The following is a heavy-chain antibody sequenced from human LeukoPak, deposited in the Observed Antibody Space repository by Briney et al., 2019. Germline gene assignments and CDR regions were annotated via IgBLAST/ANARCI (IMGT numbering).Heavy chain of an antibody. CDR3: AKAFDYNGLRGEGGSFDC. D-gene: IGHD4-11*01. Sequence: PGGSLRLSCVASGFTFSRNDMHWVRQTTERGLEWVSAIGVGGDTYYADPVKGRFTISRENGKNSVYLQMNSLRAGDTALYFCAKAFDYNGLRGEGGSFDCWGQGALVTVSS. CDR2: IGVGGDT. V-gene: IGHV3-13*01. J-gene: IGHJ4*02. CDR1: GFTFSRND.